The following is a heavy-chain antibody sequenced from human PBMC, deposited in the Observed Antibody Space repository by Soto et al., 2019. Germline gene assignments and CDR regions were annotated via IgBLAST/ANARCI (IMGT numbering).Heavy chain of an antibody. CDR2: ISGGGGST. D-gene: IGHD1-1*01. J-gene: IGHJ4*02. CDR1: GFTFSSFA. CDR3: AKDWNVAGGYFDY. V-gene: IGHV3-23*01. Sequence: SGGSLRLSCAASGFTFSSFAMSWVRQAPGKGLEWESGISGGGGSTYYADSVKGRFTISRDNSKNTLYLQMNSLRAEDTAVYYCAKDWNVAGGYFDYWGQGSLVTVS.